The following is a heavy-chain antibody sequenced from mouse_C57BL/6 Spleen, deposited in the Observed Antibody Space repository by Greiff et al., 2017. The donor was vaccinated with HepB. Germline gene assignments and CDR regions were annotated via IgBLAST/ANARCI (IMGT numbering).Heavy chain of an antibody. D-gene: IGHD1-1*01. Sequence: VQVVESGAELVRPGASVTLSCKASGYTFTDYEMHWVKQTPVHGLEWIGAIDPETGGTAYNQKFKGKAILTADKSSSTAYMELRSLTSEDSAVYYCTRAGNYYGFDYWGQGTTLTVSS. CDR1: GYTFTDYE. CDR2: IDPETGGT. CDR3: TRAGNYYGFDY. J-gene: IGHJ2*01. V-gene: IGHV1-15*01.